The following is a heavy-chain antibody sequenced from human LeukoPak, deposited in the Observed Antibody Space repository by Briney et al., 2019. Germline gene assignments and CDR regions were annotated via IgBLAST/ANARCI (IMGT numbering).Heavy chain of an antibody. D-gene: IGHD6-19*01. Sequence: PGGSLRLSCAASGFTVSSNYMSWVRQAPGKGLEWVSVIYSGGSTYYADSVKGRFTISRDSSKNTLYLQMNSLRAEDTAVYYCARTLPVAGNFDYWGQGTLVTVSS. CDR3: ARTLPVAGNFDY. CDR1: GFTVSSNY. CDR2: IYSGGST. V-gene: IGHV3-53*01. J-gene: IGHJ4*02.